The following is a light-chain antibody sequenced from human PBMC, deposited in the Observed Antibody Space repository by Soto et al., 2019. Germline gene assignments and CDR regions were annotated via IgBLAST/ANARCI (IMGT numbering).Light chain of an antibody. Sequence: DIQMTQSPSTLSACVGDRVTITCRSSQSISSWLAWYQQKPGKAPKLLIYKASSLESGVPSRFSGSGSGTEFTLTISSLQPDDFATYYCQQYNSYSWTFGQGTKVHIK. J-gene: IGKJ1*01. V-gene: IGKV1-5*03. CDR2: KAS. CDR1: QSISSW. CDR3: QQYNSYSWT.